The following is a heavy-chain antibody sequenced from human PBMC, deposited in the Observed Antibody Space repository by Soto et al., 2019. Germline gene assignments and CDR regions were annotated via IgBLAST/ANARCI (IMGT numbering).Heavy chain of an antibody. J-gene: IGHJ4*02. CDR2: IIPILGIA. D-gene: IGHD3-9*01. CDR3: ARGPPDILTGYSDY. Sequence: SVKVSCKASGGTFSSYTISWVRQAPGQGLEWMGRIIPILGIANYAQKFQGRVTITADESTSTAYMELSSLRSEDTAVYYCARGPPDILTGYSDYWGQGTLVTVSS. CDR1: GGTFSSYT. V-gene: IGHV1-69*02.